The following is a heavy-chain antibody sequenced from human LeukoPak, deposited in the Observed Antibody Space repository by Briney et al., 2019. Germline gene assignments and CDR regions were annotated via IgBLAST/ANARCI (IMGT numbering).Heavy chain of an antibody. V-gene: IGHV3-30*02. J-gene: IGHJ4*02. D-gene: IGHD3-16*02. Sequence: GGSLRLSCAASGFTFSSYGMHWVRQAPGKGLEWVAFIRYDGSNKYYADSVKGRFTISRDNSKKTLYLQMNSLRAEDTAVYYCARDFFAFGGVIALLDYWGQGTLVTVSS. CDR2: IRYDGSNK. CDR3: ARDFFAFGGVIALLDY. CDR1: GFTFSSYG.